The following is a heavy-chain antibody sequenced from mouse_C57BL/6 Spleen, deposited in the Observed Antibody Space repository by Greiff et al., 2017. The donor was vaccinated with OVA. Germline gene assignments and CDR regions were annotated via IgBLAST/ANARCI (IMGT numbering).Heavy chain of an antibody. J-gene: IGHJ4*01. CDR2: ISGGGGNT. V-gene: IGHV5-9*01. Sequence: EVMLVESGGGLVKPGGSLKLSCAASGFTFSSYTMSWVRQTPEKRLEWVATISGGGGNTYYPDSVKGRFTISRDNAKNTLYLQMSSLSAEDTALYYCARHARNPDAMDYWGQGTSVTVSS. D-gene: IGHD2-1*01. CDR3: ARHARNPDAMDY. CDR1: GFTFSSYT.